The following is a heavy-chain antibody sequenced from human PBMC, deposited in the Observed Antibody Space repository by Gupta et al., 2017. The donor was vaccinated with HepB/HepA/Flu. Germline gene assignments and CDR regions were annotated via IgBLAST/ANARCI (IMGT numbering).Heavy chain of an antibody. V-gene: IGHV3-33*01. D-gene: IGHD6-13*01. J-gene: IGHJ5*02. Sequence: VQLVESGRGVVQPGRSLRLSCVASGFIFSNYGRHWVRQAPGKGVEWVAVIWYDGSNKEYGDYVKGRLTSSRDNTKNTLYLQMNSLRVEDMGVYGGARDRIAVAGLSWVDTWGQGTRVTVSS. CDR2: IWYDGSNK. CDR3: ARDRIAVAGLSWVDT. CDR1: GFIFSNYG.